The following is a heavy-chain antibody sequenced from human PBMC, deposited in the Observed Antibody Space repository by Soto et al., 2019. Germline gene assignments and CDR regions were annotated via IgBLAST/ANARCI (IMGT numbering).Heavy chain of an antibody. CDR1: GGSISGGIHS. Sequence: QVQLQESGPGLVKPSETLSLTCTVSGGSISGGIHSWSWIRQPPGKGLEWIGHSFDSGSTYYNPSLTSRLTISVDTSKNQFSRRLNSVTAADTAMYYCAREIMPLTNDWYFDLWGRGTLVTVSS. J-gene: IGHJ2*01. CDR2: SFDSGST. D-gene: IGHD2-8*01. V-gene: IGHV4-30-4*01. CDR3: AREIMPLTNDWYFDL.